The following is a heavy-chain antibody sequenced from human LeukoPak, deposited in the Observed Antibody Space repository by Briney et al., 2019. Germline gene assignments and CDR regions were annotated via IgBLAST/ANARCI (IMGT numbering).Heavy chain of an antibody. CDR1: GYTFTGYY. V-gene: IGHV1-2*06. J-gene: IGHJ4*02. CDR2: INPNSGGT. D-gene: IGHD1-26*01. Sequence: ASVKVSCKASGYTFTGYYMHWVRQAPGQGLEWMGRINPNSGGTNYAQKFQGRVTMTRDTSISTAHMELSRLRSDDTAVYYCASMSYSGSYAVDYWGQGTLVTVSS. CDR3: ASMSYSGSYAVDY.